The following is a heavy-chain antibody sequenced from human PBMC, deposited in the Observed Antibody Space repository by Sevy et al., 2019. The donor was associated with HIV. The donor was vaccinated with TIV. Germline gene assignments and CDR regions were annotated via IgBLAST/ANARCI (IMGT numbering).Heavy chain of an antibody. Sequence: GGSLRLSCAASGFTFSDYYINWIRQAPGKGLEWVSYISSSGSTIYYADSVKGRFTISRENAKNSGYLQMNGLRVEDTAVYYCAREDIADRHFDYWGQGALVTVSS. V-gene: IGHV3-11*01. J-gene: IGHJ4*02. D-gene: IGHD6-6*01. CDR2: ISSSGSTI. CDR3: AREDIADRHFDY. CDR1: GFTFSDYY.